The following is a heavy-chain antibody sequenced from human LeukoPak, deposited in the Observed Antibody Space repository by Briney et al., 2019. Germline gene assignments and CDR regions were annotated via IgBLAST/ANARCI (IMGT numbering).Heavy chain of an antibody. Sequence: ASVKVSCKTSGYTFNYYYLHWVRQAPGQGLEWMGWINPNSGRTNYAPKFQGRVTLTTDTSISTAYMELSSLISGDTAPYYCARDSSDILTGYYHFWGQGTLVTVSS. J-gene: IGHJ4*02. D-gene: IGHD3-9*01. CDR3: ARDSSDILTGYYHF. CDR2: INPNSGRT. CDR1: GYTFNYYY. V-gene: IGHV1-2*02.